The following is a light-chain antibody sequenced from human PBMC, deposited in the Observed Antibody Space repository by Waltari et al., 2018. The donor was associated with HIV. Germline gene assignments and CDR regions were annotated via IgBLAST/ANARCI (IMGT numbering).Light chain of an antibody. V-gene: IGLV1-47*01. CDR2: NDY. CDR3: AAWDNILSGYV. J-gene: IGLJ1*01. CDR1: SHHVGRDN. Sequence: QSALTQPPSTSGTPGQRVTMSCSGSSHHVGRDNVYWYQQIPGTAPKLLIYNDYQRPSGVPDRFSGSKSGTSASLAISGLRSEDEADYYCAAWDNILSGYVFGTGTKVTVL.